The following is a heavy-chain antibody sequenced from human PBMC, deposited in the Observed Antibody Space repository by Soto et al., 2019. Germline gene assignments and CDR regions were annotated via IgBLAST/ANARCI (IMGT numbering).Heavy chain of an antibody. J-gene: IGHJ4*02. Sequence: PGGSLRLSCASSGFTFGASALQWVRQAPGKGLEWVSAISGSGGSTYYADSVKGRFTISRDNSKNTLYLQMNSLRVEDTAVYYCARESWSLWGQGTLVTVSS. CDR3: ARESWSL. CDR1: GFTFGASA. CDR2: ISGSGGST. V-gene: IGHV3-23*01.